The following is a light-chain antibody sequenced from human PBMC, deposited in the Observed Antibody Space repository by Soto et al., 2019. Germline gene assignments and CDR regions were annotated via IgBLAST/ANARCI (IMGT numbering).Light chain of an antibody. Sequence: VVSQSPGTLSLSPGERATLYCRTSQSVNTNYLAWYQQKPGQAPRLLISDASNRATGIPARFSGSGSGTDFTLTVSSLESEDFAIYFCQQRFNWPLTFGQGTRLEI. CDR3: QQRFNWPLT. CDR2: DAS. V-gene: IGKV3-11*01. CDR1: QSVNTNY. J-gene: IGKJ5*01.